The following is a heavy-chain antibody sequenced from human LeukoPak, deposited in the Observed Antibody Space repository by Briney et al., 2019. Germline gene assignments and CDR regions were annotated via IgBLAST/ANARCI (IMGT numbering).Heavy chain of an antibody. V-gene: IGHV3-23*01. J-gene: IGHJ6*02. CDR1: GFTFSSYA. D-gene: IGHD2-15*01. CDR3: AKGGYCSGGSCYSGYYYYGMDV. CDR2: ISGSGGST. Sequence: GGSLRLSCAASGFTFSSYAMSWARQAPGKGLEWVSAISGSGGSTYYADSVKGRFTISRDNSKNTLYLQMNSLRAEDTAVYYCAKGGYCSGGSCYSGYYYYGMDVWGQGTTVTVSS.